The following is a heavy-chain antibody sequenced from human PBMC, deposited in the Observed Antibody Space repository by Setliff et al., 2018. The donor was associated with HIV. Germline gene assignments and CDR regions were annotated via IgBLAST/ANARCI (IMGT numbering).Heavy chain of an antibody. V-gene: IGHV3-23*01. CDR2: ISHRDGNT. CDR3: LKGVVATFFYYMDV. Sequence: PGGSLRLSCGASGFSFDVYAMSWVRQAPGQGLEWVSSISHRDGNTYYAGSVKGRFTISRDNSERTVYLEMNGVRVEDTAVYYCLKGVVATFFYYMDVWGKGTTVTVSS. CDR1: GFSFDVYA. J-gene: IGHJ6*03. D-gene: IGHD3-3*01.